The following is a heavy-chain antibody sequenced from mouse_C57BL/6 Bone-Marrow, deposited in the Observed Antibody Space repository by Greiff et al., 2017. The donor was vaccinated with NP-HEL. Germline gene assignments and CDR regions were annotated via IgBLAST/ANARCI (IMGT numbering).Heavy chain of an antibody. CDR3: ARWGHMTSY. CDR2: IYPSDSET. Sequence: VKLQQPGAELVRPGSSVKLSCKASGYTFTSYWMDWVKQRPGQGLEWIGNIYPSDSETHYNQKFKDKATLTVDKSSSTAYMQLSSLTSEDSAVYYCARWGHMTSYWGQGTLVTVSA. J-gene: IGHJ3*01. CDR1: GYTFTSYW. D-gene: IGHD2-3*01. V-gene: IGHV1-61*01.